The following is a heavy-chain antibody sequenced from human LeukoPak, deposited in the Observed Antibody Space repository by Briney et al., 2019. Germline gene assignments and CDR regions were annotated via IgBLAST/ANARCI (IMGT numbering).Heavy chain of an antibody. J-gene: IGHJ5*02. CDR1: GVSISSYY. Sequence: SETLSLTCTVSGVSISSYYWSWIRQPPGKGLEWIGYIYYSGSTNYNPSLKRRVTISVATSKNQFSLKLSSVTAADTAVYYCARVVVVPAAMGFDPCGQGTLVTVSS. CDR3: ARVVVVPAAMGFDP. D-gene: IGHD2-2*01. V-gene: IGHV4-59*01. CDR2: IYYSGST.